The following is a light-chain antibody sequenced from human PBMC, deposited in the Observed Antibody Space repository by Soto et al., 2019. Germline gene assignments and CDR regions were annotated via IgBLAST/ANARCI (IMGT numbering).Light chain of an antibody. J-gene: IGKJ5*01. CDR3: QQLNSYPT. CDR1: QGISSY. Sequence: DIEVTQSPSSVSASVGDRVTITCRASQGISSYLAWYQQKPGKAPKLLIYAASTLQSGVPSRFSGSGSGTDFTLTISSLQPEDFATYYCQQLNSYPTFGQGTRLEIK. CDR2: AAS. V-gene: IGKV1-9*01.